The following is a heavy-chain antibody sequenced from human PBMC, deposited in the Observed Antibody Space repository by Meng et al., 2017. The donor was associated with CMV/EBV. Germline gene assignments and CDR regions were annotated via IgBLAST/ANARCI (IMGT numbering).Heavy chain of an antibody. D-gene: IGHD2-2*01. V-gene: IGHV3-74*01. CDR2: INSDGSST. J-gene: IGHJ5*02. CDR3: AKDRRDIVVVPAAIPLDP. CDR1: GFTFSSYW. Sequence: EVQLVESXXGLVQPGGXLRPPWAACGFTFSSYWMHWVRQAPGKGLVWVSRINSDGSSTSYADSVKGRFTISRDNSKNTLYLQMNSLRAEDTAVYYCAKDRRDIVVVPAAIPLDPWGQGTLATVSS.